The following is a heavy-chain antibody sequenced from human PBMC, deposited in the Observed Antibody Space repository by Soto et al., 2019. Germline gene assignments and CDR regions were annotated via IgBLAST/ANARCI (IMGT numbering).Heavy chain of an antibody. D-gene: IGHD4-17*01. V-gene: IGHV4-59*01. J-gene: IGHJ5*02. CDR1: GGSISSYY. Sequence: SECLSLTCTVSGGSISSYYWSWIRQPPGKGLEWIGYIYYSGSTNYNPSFKSRVTISVDTSKNQFSLKLSSVTAADTAIYYCARAPPVTTSYWFDPWGQGTLVTVS. CDR3: ARAPPVTTSYWFDP. CDR2: IYYSGST.